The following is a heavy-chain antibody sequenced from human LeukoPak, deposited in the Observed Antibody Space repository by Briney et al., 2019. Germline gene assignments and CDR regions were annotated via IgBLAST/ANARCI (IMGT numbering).Heavy chain of an antibody. CDR1: GYTFTGYY. D-gene: IGHD2-15*01. Sequence: ASVKVSCKASGYTFTGYYMHWVRQAPGQGLEWMGWINPNSGNTGYAQKFQGRVTMTRNTSISTAYMELSSLRSDDTAVYYCARDRVVVAATHNYYYYYMDVWGKGTTVTISS. J-gene: IGHJ6*03. CDR3: ARDRVVVAATHNYYYYYMDV. V-gene: IGHV1-8*02. CDR2: INPNSGNT.